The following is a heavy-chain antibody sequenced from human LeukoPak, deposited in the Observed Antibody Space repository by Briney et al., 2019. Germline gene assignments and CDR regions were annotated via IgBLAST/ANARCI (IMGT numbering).Heavy chain of an antibody. D-gene: IGHD3-16*02. V-gene: IGHV1-18*01. CDR2: ISAYNGNT. CDR3: ARAVITFGGVIVYFDY. Sequence: GASVKLSCKASGYTFTSYGISWVRQAPGQGLEWMGWISAYNGNTNYAQKLQGRVTMTTDTSTSTAYMELRSLRSDDTAVYYCARAVITFGGVIVYFDYWGQGTLVTVSS. J-gene: IGHJ4*02. CDR1: GYTFTSYG.